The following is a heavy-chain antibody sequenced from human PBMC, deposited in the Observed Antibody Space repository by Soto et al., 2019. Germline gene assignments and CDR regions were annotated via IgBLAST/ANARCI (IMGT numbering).Heavy chain of an antibody. J-gene: IGHJ6*02. Sequence: QVQLVQSGAEVKKPGASVKVSCKASGYTFTSYGISWVRQAPGQGLEWMGWISAYNGNTNYAQNGLGRVTMTTETSSRTAYMELRSLRSDDSAVYSCARSPLDSSSLTPSYDYGMDVWGQGTTVTVSS. V-gene: IGHV1-18*01. CDR1: GYTFTSYG. CDR2: ISAYNGNT. D-gene: IGHD6-13*01. CDR3: ARSPLDSSSLTPSYDYGMDV.